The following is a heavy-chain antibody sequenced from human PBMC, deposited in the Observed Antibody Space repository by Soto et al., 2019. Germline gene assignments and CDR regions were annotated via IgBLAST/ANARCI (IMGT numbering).Heavy chain of an antibody. J-gene: IGHJ3*01. V-gene: IGHV1-2*02. CDR2: IDPDSGGT. Sequence: ASVKVSCKASGYSFTGHYMHWVRQAPGQGLEWLGWIDPDSGGTNYEQKFKGRVTMTRDTSISTAYMELRRLKSDDKAVYYCAIVAVQGRAFDVWGQGKMVPVSS. CDR3: AIVAVQGRAFDV. D-gene: IGHD6-19*01. CDR1: GYSFTGHY.